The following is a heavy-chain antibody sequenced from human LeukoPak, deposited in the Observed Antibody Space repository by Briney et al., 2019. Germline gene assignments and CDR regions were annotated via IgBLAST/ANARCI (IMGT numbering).Heavy chain of an antibody. J-gene: IGHJ4*02. Sequence: GASVKVSCKASGYTFTGYYMHWVRQAPGQGLEWMGWINPNSGGTNYAQKFQGWVTMTRDTSISTAYMELSRLRPDDTAVYYCARGAGIFGVVTNYYFDYWGQGTLVTVSS. D-gene: IGHD3-3*01. V-gene: IGHV1-2*04. CDR1: GYTFTGYY. CDR3: ARGAGIFGVVTNYYFDY. CDR2: INPNSGGT.